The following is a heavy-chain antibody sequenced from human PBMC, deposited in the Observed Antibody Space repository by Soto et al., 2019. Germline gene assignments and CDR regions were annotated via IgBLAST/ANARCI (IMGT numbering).Heavy chain of an antibody. V-gene: IGHV4-59*08. D-gene: IGHD4-17*01. CDR3: ARASTVTTRGSRNNWFDP. CDR2: IYYSGST. CDR1: GGSISSYY. Sequence: QVQLQESGPGLVKPSETLSLTCTVSGGSISSYYWSWIRQPPGKGLEWIGYIYYSGSTNYNPSLKSRVTLSVHTPKNQFSLKLSSVTAADTAVYYCARASTVTTRGSRNNWFDPWGQGTLVTVSS. J-gene: IGHJ5*02.